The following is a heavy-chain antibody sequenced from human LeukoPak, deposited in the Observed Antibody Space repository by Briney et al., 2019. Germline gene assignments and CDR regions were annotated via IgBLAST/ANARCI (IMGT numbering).Heavy chain of an antibody. D-gene: IGHD4-17*01. CDR2: ISAYNGNT. J-gene: IGHJ5*02. CDR3: ARVVSLWGYGDYHNWFDP. CDR1: GYTFTSYD. Sequence: ASVKVSCKASGYTFTSYDINWVRQAPGQGLEWMGWISAYNGNTNYAQKLQGRVTMTTDTSTSTAYMELRSLRSDDTAVYYCARVVSLWGYGDYHNWFDPWGQGTLVTVSS. V-gene: IGHV1-18*01.